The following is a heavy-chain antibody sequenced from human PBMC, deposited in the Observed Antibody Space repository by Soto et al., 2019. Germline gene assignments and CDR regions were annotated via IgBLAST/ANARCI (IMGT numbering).Heavy chain of an antibody. CDR2: ISDSGST. CDR3: ARDPGGHYCTSTSCLYYFDT. V-gene: IGHV3-23*01. J-gene: IGHJ4*02. Sequence: EVQLLESGGALVQPGGSLRLSCAASGFTFSNHAMNWVRQAPGKGLEWVSPISDSGSTYYADSVKGRFTISRDNSKNTLYLKMNSLRAEDTAVYYCARDPGGHYCTSTSCLYYFDTGGQGSLVIVSS. CDR1: GFTFSNHA. D-gene: IGHD2-2*01.